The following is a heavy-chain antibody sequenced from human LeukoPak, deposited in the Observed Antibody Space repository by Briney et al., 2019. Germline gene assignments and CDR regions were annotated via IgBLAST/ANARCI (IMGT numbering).Heavy chain of an antibody. CDR2: IYYSGST. V-gene: IGHV4-59*01. CDR1: GGSISSYY. J-gene: IGHJ4*02. Sequence: PSETLSLTCTVSGGSISSYYWSWIRQPPGKGLEWIGYIYYSGSTNYNPSLKSRVTISVDTSKNQFSLKLSSVTAADTAVYYCARTLIINYYDSSGYFDYWGQGTLVTVSS. D-gene: IGHD3-22*01. CDR3: ARTLIINYYDSSGYFDY.